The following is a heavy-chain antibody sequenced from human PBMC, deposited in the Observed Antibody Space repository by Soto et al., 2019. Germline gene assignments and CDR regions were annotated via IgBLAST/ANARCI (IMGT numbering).Heavy chain of an antibody. V-gene: IGHV1-24*01. D-gene: IGHD2-21*02. J-gene: IGHJ6*02. CDR1: GYTLTELS. CDR2: FDPEDGET. Sequence: ASVKVSCKVSGYTLTELSMHWVRQPPGKGPEGMGGFDPEDGETIYAQKFQGRVTMTEDTSTDTAYMELSSLRSEDTAVYYCATEGMAYCGGDCLSYGMDVWGQGTTVTVSS. CDR3: ATEGMAYCGGDCLSYGMDV.